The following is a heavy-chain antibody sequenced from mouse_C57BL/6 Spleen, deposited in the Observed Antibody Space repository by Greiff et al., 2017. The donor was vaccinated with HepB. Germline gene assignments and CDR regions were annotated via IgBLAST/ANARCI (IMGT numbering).Heavy chain of an antibody. CDR3: ARQYYGSSRGYFDV. J-gene: IGHJ1*03. CDR1: GFTFSSYT. V-gene: IGHV5-9*01. D-gene: IGHD1-1*01. Sequence: EVKLVESGGGLVKPGGSLKLSCAASGFTFSSYTMSWVRQTPEKRLEWVATISGGGGNTYYPDSVKGRFTISRDNAKNTLYLQMSSLRSEDTALYYCARQYYGSSRGYFDVWGTGTTVTVSS. CDR2: ISGGGGNT.